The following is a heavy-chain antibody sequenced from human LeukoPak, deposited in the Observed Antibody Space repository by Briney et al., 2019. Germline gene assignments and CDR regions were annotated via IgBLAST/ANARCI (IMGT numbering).Heavy chain of an antibody. V-gene: IGHV3-48*01. Sequence: PGGSLRLSCAASGFTFNTYTMNWVRQAPGKGLEWVSYISGSSGIIDYADSVRGRFTISRDNAKNSLYLQMNSLRAEDTAVYYCATTYSGSTSDWGQGTLVTVSS. J-gene: IGHJ4*02. D-gene: IGHD1-26*01. CDR3: ATTYSGSTSD. CDR2: ISGSSGII. CDR1: GFTFNTYT.